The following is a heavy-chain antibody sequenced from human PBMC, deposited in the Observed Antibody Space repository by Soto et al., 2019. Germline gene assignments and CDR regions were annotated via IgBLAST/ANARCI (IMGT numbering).Heavy chain of an antibody. Sequence: GGSLRLSCAASGFTFSSYAMSWVRQAPGKGLEWVSAISGSGGSTYYADSVKGRFTISRDNSKNTLYLQMNSLRAEDTAVYYCAKDQGIGGPGNWALTNKYWYFDLWGRGTLVTVSS. CDR1: GFTFSSYA. J-gene: IGHJ2*01. CDR2: ISGSGGST. V-gene: IGHV3-23*01. D-gene: IGHD1-1*01. CDR3: AKDQGIGGPGNWALTNKYWYFDL.